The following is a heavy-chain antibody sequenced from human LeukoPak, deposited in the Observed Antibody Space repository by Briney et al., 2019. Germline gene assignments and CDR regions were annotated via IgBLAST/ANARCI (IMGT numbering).Heavy chain of an antibody. Sequence: SETLSLTCAVYGGSFSGYYWSWIRQPPGKGLEWLGEINHSGSTNYNPSLKSRVTISVDTSNNQFSLKLSSVTAADTAVYYCARSLLWFGSHFDYWGQGTLVTVSS. J-gene: IGHJ4*02. V-gene: IGHV4-34*01. CDR2: INHSGST. CDR3: ARSLLWFGSHFDY. CDR1: GGSFSGYY. D-gene: IGHD3-10*01.